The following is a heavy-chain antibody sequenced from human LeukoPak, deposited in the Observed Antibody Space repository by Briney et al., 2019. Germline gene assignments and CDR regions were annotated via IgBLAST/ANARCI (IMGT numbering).Heavy chain of an antibody. V-gene: IGHV1-18*01. CDR3: ARDRSAFLTSGTYGMDV. D-gene: IGHD3-3*02. CDR1: AYTFTSYG. J-gene: IGHJ6*02. Sequence: GASVEVSCKASAYTFTSYGINWVRQAPGQGLEWMGWISAYNGNTNYAQKLQGRVTMTTDTPTSTAYMELRSLRSDDTAVYYCARDRSAFLTSGTYGMDVWGQGTTVTVSS. CDR2: ISAYNGNT.